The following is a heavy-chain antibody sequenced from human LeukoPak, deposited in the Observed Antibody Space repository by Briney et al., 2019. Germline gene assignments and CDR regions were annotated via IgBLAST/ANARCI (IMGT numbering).Heavy chain of an antibody. V-gene: IGHV3-30-3*01. CDR3: ARDPSPDCSSTSCSRYWYFDL. Sequence: GGSLRLSYAASGFTFSSQAMTWVRQAPGKGLEWVAIISYDGSNKYYADSVKGRFTISRDNSKSTLYLQMNSLRAEDTAVFYCARDPSPDCSSTSCSRYWYFDLWGRGTLVTVSS. J-gene: IGHJ2*01. CDR2: ISYDGSNK. D-gene: IGHD2-2*01. CDR1: GFTFSSQA.